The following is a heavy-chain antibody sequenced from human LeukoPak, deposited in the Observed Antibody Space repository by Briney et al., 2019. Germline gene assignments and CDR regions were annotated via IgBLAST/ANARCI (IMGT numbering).Heavy chain of an antibody. D-gene: IGHD3-10*01. CDR3: AKVLPPYYYGSGSYYGDAFDI. V-gene: IGHV3-9*01. CDR1: GFTFDDYA. J-gene: IGHJ3*02. CDR2: ISWNSGSI. Sequence: GGSLRLSCAASGFTFDDYAMHWVRQAPGKGLEWVTGISWNSGSIGYADSVKGRFTISRDNAKNSLYLQMNSLRAEDTALYYCAKVLPPYYYGSGSYYGDAFDIWGQGTMVTVSS.